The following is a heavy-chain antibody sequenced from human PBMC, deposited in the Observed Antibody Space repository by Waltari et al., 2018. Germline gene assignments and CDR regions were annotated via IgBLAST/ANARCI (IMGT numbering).Heavy chain of an antibody. CDR2: IIPIFGTA. Sequence: QVQLVQSGAEVKKPGSAVKVSCKASGGTFSSYAISWVRQAPGQGLEWMGGIIPIFGTANYAQKFQGRVTITADESTSTAYMELSSLRSEDTAVYYCARVFCSSTSCSYGMDVWGQGTTVTVSS. D-gene: IGHD2-2*01. CDR3: ARVFCSSTSCSYGMDV. CDR1: GGTFSSYA. J-gene: IGHJ6*02. V-gene: IGHV1-69*01.